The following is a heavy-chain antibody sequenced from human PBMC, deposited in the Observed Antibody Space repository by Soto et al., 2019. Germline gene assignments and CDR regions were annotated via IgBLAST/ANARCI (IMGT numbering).Heavy chain of an antibody. CDR3: ATSYDAGFDP. Sequence: QIQLVQSGAEVKKPGASVRVSCKASGYAFSNYGISWIRQAPGLGLEWMGWLSPYNGNTDYAQSLQGRVTMTTDTATNTAYMALRSLTSDDTAVYYCATSYDAGFDPWGQGTLVTVSS. D-gene: IGHD5-12*01. V-gene: IGHV1-18*04. CDR2: LSPYNGNT. CDR1: GYAFSNYG. J-gene: IGHJ5*02.